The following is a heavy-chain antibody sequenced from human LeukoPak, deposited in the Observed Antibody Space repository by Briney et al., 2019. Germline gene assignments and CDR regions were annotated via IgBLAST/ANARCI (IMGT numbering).Heavy chain of an antibody. CDR3: AKEGTIFGVVNDAFDI. J-gene: IGHJ3*02. D-gene: IGHD3-3*01. Sequence: GGSLRLSCAASGFTFSSYGMHWVRQTPGKGLEWVAFIRYDGSNKYYADSVKGRFTISRDNSKNMLYLQMNSLRAEDTAVYYCAKEGTIFGVVNDAFDIWGQGTMVTVSS. CDR2: IRYDGSNK. CDR1: GFTFSSYG. V-gene: IGHV3-30*02.